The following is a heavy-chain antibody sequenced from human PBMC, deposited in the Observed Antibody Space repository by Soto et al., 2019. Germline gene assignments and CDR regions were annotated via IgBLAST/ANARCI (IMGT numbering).Heavy chain of an antibody. V-gene: IGHV3-33*01. CDR2: IWSHGGKQ. J-gene: IGHJ3*02. D-gene: IGHD2-15*01. CDR3: LRVYCSGGRCYQGRLSYDI. Sequence: PGGSLRLSCAASGFTFNTYGMHWVRQAPGKGLEWVAVIWSHGGKQYYADSVKGRFTISRDNSKSTLYLQMDSLRAEDTAVYYCLRVYCSGGRCYQGRLSYDIWGHGTLVTVSS. CDR1: GFTFNTYG.